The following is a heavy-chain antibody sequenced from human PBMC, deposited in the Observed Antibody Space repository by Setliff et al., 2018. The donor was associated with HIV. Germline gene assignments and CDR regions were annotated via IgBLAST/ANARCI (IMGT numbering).Heavy chain of an antibody. V-gene: IGHV1-69*13. J-gene: IGHJ4*02. CDR3: ARDAGYSGYAWNY. Sequence: SVKVSCKSSGDTFSSYTITWVRQAPGQGLEWMGGIIPSLGTANYAQRFQGRVTFTADESTSTVYMELSSLRSEDTAMYYCARDAGYSGYAWNYWGQGTLVTSPQ. CDR1: GDTFSSYT. CDR2: IIPSLGTA. D-gene: IGHD5-12*01.